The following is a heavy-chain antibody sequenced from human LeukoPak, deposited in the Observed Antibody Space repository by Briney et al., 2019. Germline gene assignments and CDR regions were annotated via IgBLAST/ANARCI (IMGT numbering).Heavy chain of an antibody. Sequence: ASVKVSCKASGGTFSSYAISWVRQAPGQGLEWMGWISAYNGNTNYAQKLQGRVTITTDTSTSTAYMELRSLRSDDTAVYYCACNSYYYDSSGYYWALDYWGQGTLVTVSS. CDR2: ISAYNGNT. J-gene: IGHJ4*02. D-gene: IGHD3-22*01. V-gene: IGHV1-18*01. CDR3: ACNSYYYDSSGYYWALDY. CDR1: GGTFSSYA.